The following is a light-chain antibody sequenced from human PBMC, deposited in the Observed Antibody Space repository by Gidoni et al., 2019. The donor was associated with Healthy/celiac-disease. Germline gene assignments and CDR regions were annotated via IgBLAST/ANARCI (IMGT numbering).Light chain of an antibody. CDR1: KLGDKY. J-gene: IGLJ2*01. CDR3: QAWDSSTAC. V-gene: IGLV3-1*01. Sequence: SYELTQPPSVSVSPGQTASITCSGDKLGDKYACWYQQKPGQYPVLVIYQDSKRPSGIPERFSGSNSGNTATLTISGTQAMDEADYYCQAWDSSTACFGGGTKLTVL. CDR2: QDS.